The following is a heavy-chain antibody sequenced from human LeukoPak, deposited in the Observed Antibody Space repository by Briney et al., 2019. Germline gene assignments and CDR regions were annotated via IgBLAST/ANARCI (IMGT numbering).Heavy chain of an antibody. CDR3: AKDRPTVYSSSWLHFLDS. Sequence: AGGSLRLSCVGSGFTFSSYGMIWVRQAPGKGLEWVSGISGSGGSTYLADSVKGRFTISRDNSKNTLYLEMNSLRADDTAVYYCAKDRPTVYSSSWLHFLDSWGQGTLVTVSS. CDR2: ISGSGGST. V-gene: IGHV3-23*01. D-gene: IGHD6-13*01. CDR1: GFTFSSYG. J-gene: IGHJ4*02.